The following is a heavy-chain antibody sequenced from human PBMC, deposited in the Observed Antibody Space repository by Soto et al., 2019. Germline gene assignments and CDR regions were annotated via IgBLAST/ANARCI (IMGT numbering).Heavy chain of an antibody. CDR1: GFTFDDYA. Sequence: GGSLRLSCAASGFTFDDYAMHWVRQAPGKGLDWVSGISWNSGSIGYADSVKGRFTISRDNAKNSLYLQMNSLRAEDTALYYCAKAIGDSSSSYGMDVWGQGTTVTVSS. CDR3: AKAIGDSSSSYGMDV. D-gene: IGHD6-6*01. J-gene: IGHJ6*02. V-gene: IGHV3-9*01. CDR2: ISWNSGSI.